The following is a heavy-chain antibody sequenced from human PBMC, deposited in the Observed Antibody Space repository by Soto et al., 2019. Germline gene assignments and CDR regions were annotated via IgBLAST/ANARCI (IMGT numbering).Heavy chain of an antibody. CDR1: GYSFTSYW. CDR3: ASYRPYSSSSDRRVDYYYGMDV. D-gene: IGHD6-6*01. CDR2: IDPSDSYT. J-gene: IGHJ6*02. Sequence: PGESLKTSCKGSGYSFTSYWISWVRQMPGKGLEWMGRIDPSDSYTNYSPSFQGHVTISADKSISTAYLQWSSLKASDTAMYYCASYRPYSSSSDRRVDYYYGMDVWGQGTTVTVSS. V-gene: IGHV5-10-1*01.